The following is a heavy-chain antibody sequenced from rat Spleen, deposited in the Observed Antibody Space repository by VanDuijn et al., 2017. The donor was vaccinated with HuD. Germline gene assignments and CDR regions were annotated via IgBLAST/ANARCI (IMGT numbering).Heavy chain of an antibody. D-gene: IGHD1-7*01. V-gene: IGHV5-25*01. CDR3: ARPSYGYPFAY. Sequence: EVQLVESDGGSVQPGRSLELSCAASGFTFSDYYMAWVRQAPTKGLEWVASISFDGANTYYPDSVQGRFTISRDNAKSTLYLQMDSLRSEDTATYYCARPSYGYPFAYWGQGTLVTVSS. J-gene: IGHJ3*01. CDR1: GFTFSDYY. CDR2: ISFDGANT.